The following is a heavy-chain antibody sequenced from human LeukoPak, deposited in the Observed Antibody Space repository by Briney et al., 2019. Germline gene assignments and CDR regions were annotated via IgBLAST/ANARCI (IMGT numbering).Heavy chain of an antibody. CDR2: ISSSSSYI. J-gene: IGHJ4*02. CDR1: GGSISSYY. Sequence: ETLSLTCTVSGGSISSYYWSWIRQPPGKGLEWVSSISSSSSYIYYADSVKGRFTISRDNAKNSLYLQMNSLRAEDTAVYYCARDRGSSWYGAFDYWGQGTLVTVSS. CDR3: ARDRGSSWYGAFDY. V-gene: IGHV3-21*01. D-gene: IGHD6-13*01.